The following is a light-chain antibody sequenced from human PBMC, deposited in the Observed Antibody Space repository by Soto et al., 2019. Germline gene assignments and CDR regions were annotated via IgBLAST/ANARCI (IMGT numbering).Light chain of an antibody. Sequence: EIVLTQSPATLSLSPGERATLSCRASQSVSSYLAWYQQRAGQTPRLLIYDASKRATGIPARFSGSASGTNFALTISSLEPEDFAIYYCQPYNNLPLTFGGGTKVESK. CDR3: QPYNNLPLT. V-gene: IGKV3-11*01. CDR2: DAS. J-gene: IGKJ4*01. CDR1: QSVSSY.